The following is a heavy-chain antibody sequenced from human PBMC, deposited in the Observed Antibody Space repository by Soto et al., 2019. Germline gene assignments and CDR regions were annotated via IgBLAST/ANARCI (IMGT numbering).Heavy chain of an antibody. J-gene: IGHJ4*02. V-gene: IGHV3-21*01. CDR1: GFTFISYS. CDR3: TREITASDY. Sequence: PGGSLRLSCTASGFTFISYSMNWVRQAPGKGLEWVSSISSSSSHIYYVDSVKGRFTVSRDNAKNSVCLQMNSLRAEDTAVYYCTREITASDYWGQGNLVTVSS. CDR2: ISSSSSHI.